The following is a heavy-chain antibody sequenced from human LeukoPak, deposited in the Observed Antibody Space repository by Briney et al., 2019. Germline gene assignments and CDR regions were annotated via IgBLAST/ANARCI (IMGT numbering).Heavy chain of an antibody. V-gene: IGHV4-59*08. CDR2: IYCSGST. Sequence: SETLSLTCTFSGGSISSYYWSWIRQPPGKGLEWTGYIYCSGSTNYNPSLKSRVTISVDTSKNQFSLKLSSVTAADTAVYYCASHLLFTRIVTVGATTGFDYWGQGTLVTVSS. J-gene: IGHJ4*02. CDR3: ASHLLFTRIVTVGATTGFDY. CDR1: GGSISSYY. D-gene: IGHD1-26*01.